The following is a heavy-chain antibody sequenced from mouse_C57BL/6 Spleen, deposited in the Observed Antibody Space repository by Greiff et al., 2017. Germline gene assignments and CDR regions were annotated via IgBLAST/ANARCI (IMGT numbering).Heavy chain of an antibody. CDR1: GYSITSDY. CDR3: ARYLYGNTWYFDV. J-gene: IGHJ1*03. D-gene: IGHD1-1*01. CDR2: ISHRGST. V-gene: IGHV3-8*01. Sequence: EVQLVESGPGLAKPSPTLSLTCSVTGYSITSDYWNWIRKFPGNKLEYIGYISHRGSTYYNPSLNSRNSITRDTTKNQYYLQLNSVTTEDTATYYCARYLYGNTWYFDVWGTGTTVTVSS.